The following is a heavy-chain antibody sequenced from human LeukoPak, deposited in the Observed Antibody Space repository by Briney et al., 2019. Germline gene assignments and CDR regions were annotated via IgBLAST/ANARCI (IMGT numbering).Heavy chain of an antibody. V-gene: IGHV3-48*03. CDR1: GSTFSS. D-gene: IGHD3-16*01. J-gene: IGHJ3*02. CDR2: ISSSGGTI. CDR3: ARDLVSGAYTFDI. Sequence: GGSLRPSCAASGSTFSSFSTYDFNWVRQAPGKGLEWVSYISSSGGTIYYADSLKGLFTVSRDNAANSMYLQMNTPRAEDTAIYYCARDLVSGAYTFDIWGQGTVVTVSS.